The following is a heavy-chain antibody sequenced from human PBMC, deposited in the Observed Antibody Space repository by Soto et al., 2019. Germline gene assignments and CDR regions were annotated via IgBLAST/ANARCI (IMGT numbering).Heavy chain of an antibody. Sequence: GGSLRLSCAASGFTFSSYGMHWVRQAPGKGLEWVAVISYDGSNKYYADSVKGRFTISRDNSKNTLYLQMNSLRAEDTAVYYCAKDSALTGEDLDAFDIWGQGTMVTVSS. D-gene: IGHD7-27*01. CDR2: ISYDGSNK. CDR1: GFTFSSYG. J-gene: IGHJ3*02. CDR3: AKDSALTGEDLDAFDI. V-gene: IGHV3-30*18.